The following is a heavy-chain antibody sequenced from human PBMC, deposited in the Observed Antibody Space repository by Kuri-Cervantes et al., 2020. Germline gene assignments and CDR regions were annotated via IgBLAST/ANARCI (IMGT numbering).Heavy chain of an antibody. V-gene: IGHV1-69*13. CDR1: GGTFSSYA. J-gene: IGHJ6*02. CDR2: IIPIFGTA. Sequence: SVKVSCKASGGTFSSYAISWVRQAPGQGLEWMGGIIPIFGTANYAQKFQGRVTITADESTSTAYMELSSLRSEDTAVYYCARGWGVWRYYGSGSSTSYGMDVWGQGTTVTVSS. CDR3: ARGWGVWRYYGSGSSTSYGMDV. D-gene: IGHD3-10*01.